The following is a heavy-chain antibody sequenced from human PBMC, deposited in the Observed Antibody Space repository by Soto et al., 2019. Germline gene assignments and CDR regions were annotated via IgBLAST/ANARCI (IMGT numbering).Heavy chain of an antibody. CDR2: IYPGDSDT. V-gene: IGHV5-51*01. J-gene: IGHJ6*03. D-gene: IGHD6-6*01. CDR1: GYSFTSYW. Sequence: GESLKISCKGSGYSFTSYWIGWVRQMPGKGLEWMGIIYPGDSDTRYSPSFQGQVTISADKSISTAYLQWSSLKASDTAMYYCARSTLSTAENYYMDVWGKGTTVTVSS. CDR3: ARSTLSTAENYYMDV.